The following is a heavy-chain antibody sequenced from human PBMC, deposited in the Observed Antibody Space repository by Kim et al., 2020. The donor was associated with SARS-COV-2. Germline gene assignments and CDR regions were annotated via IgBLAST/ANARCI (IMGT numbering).Heavy chain of an antibody. Sequence: SETLSLTCAVAGGSFSSGTYYWGWIRQHPGKGLECIGYIYYSGSTYYNPSLKSRLTMSVDTSKNQVSLRLTSVTAADTAVYYCARGMIHNNSPMYYFDFWGQGALVTVSS. J-gene: IGHJ4*02. CDR3: ARGMIHNNSPMYYFDF. D-gene: IGHD1-1*01. CDR1: GGSFSSGTYY. CDR2: IYYSGST. V-gene: IGHV4-31*11.